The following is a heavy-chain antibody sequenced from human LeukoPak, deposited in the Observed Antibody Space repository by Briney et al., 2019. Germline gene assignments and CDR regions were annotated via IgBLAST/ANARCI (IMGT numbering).Heavy chain of an antibody. Sequence: GGSLRLSCAGSGFTFSSYGMNWVRQAPGKGLEWVSSISASGGSTYYADSVKGRFTISRDNPKNTLYLQMSSLRAEDTAVHYCAKSPTYYYDTSGKRYFDLWGRGTLVTVSS. CDR1: GFTFSSYG. J-gene: IGHJ2*01. V-gene: IGHV3-23*01. CDR3: AKSPTYYYDTSGKRYFDL. CDR2: ISASGGST. D-gene: IGHD3-22*01.